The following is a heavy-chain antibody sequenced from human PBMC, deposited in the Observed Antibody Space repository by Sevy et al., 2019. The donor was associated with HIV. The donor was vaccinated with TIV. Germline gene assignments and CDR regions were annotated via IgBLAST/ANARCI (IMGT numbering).Heavy chain of an antibody. Sequence: GGSLRLSCAASGFVFTKAWMHWVRQAPGKEPEWIGRIKSKTAGGTSDYATPLEGRFNISSDDSNDTLYLQINNLKIEDTAVYYCTTAYIWFGDLRLDWGPGTLVTVSS. D-gene: IGHD3-10*01. CDR2: IKSKTAGGTS. V-gene: IGHV3-15*01. CDR3: TTAYIWFGDLRLD. CDR1: GFVFTKAW. J-gene: IGHJ4*02.